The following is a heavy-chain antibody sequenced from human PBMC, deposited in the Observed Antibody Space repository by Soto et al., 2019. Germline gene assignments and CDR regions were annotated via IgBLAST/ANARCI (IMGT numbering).Heavy chain of an antibody. J-gene: IGHJ4*02. Sequence: PGGSLRLSCAASGFTFSSYGLHWVRQAPGKGLEWVAVISYDGSNKYYADSVKGRFTISRDNSKNTLYLQMNSLRAEDTAVYYCAKDQDTAMVTRPFDFWGQGTLVTVSS. CDR3: AKDQDTAMVTRPFDF. CDR1: GFTFSSYG. V-gene: IGHV3-30*18. CDR2: ISYDGSNK. D-gene: IGHD5-18*01.